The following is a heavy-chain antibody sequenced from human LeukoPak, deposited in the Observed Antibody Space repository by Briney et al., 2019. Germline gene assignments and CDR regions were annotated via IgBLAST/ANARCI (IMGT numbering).Heavy chain of an antibody. J-gene: IGHJ4*02. V-gene: IGHV3-23*01. Sequence: PGGSLRLSCAASGFTFSSYWMSWVRQAPGKGLEWVSAISGSGGSTYYADSVKGRFTISRDNSKNTLYLQMNSLRAEDTAVYYCAKDPYSSGFNYFDYWGQGTLVTVSS. CDR1: GFTFSSYW. CDR2: ISGSGGST. D-gene: IGHD6-19*01. CDR3: AKDPYSSGFNYFDY.